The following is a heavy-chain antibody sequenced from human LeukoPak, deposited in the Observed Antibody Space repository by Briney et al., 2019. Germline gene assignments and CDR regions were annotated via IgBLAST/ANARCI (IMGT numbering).Heavy chain of an antibody. J-gene: IGHJ3*02. CDR3: ARGYHYDSSGYFDAFDI. CDR2: IYYSGST. V-gene: IGHV4-59*01. Sequence: PSETLSLTCTVSGGSISSYYWSWIRQPPGKGLEWIGYIYYSGSTNYNPSLKSRVTISVDTSKNQFSLKLSSVTAADTAVYYCARGYHYDSSGYFDAFDIWGQGTMVTVSS. D-gene: IGHD3-22*01. CDR1: GGSISSYY.